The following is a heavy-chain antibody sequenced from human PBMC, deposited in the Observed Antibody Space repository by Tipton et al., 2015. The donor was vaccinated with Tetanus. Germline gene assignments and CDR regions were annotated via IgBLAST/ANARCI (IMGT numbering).Heavy chain of an antibody. D-gene: IGHD1-26*01. Sequence: QSGPEVKKPGASVKVSCKASGYTFTSYDINWVRQATGQGLEWMGWMNPNSGNTGYAQKFQGRVTMTRNTSISTAYMELSSLRSEDTAVYYCARGLELRPFFYYYYGMDVWGQGTTVTVSS. V-gene: IGHV1-8*01. CDR1: GYTFTSYD. CDR3: ARGLELRPFFYYYYGMDV. J-gene: IGHJ6*02. CDR2: MNPNSGNT.